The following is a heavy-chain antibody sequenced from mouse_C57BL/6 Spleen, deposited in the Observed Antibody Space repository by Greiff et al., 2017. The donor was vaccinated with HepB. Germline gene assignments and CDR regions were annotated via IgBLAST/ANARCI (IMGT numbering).Heavy chain of an antibody. D-gene: IGHD2-4*01. J-gene: IGHJ4*01. CDR1: GYTFTSYW. CDR2: IDPNSGGT. Sequence: QVQLQQPGAELVKPGASVKLSCKASGYTFTSYWMHWVKQRPGRGLEWIGRIDPNSGGTKYNEKFKSKATLTVDKPSSTAYMQLSSLTSEDSAVYYCARGRPIYYDYDDYAMDYWGQGTSVTVSS. CDR3: ARGRPIYYDYDDYAMDY. V-gene: IGHV1-72*01.